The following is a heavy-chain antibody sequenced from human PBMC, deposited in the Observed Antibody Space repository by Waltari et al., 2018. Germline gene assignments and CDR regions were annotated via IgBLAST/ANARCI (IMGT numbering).Heavy chain of an antibody. CDR1: GGSISSYS. CDR2: IYYSGST. D-gene: IGHD2-15*01. CDR3: ARRYCSGGSCKSSWFDP. Sequence: QVQLQESGPGLVKPSETLSLTCTVSGGSISSYSWSWLRQPPGKGLAWIGYIYYSGSTNYNPSLKSRVTISVDTSKNQFSLKLSSVTAADTAVYYCARRYCSGGSCKSSWFDPWGQGTLVTVSS. J-gene: IGHJ5*02. V-gene: IGHV4-59*08.